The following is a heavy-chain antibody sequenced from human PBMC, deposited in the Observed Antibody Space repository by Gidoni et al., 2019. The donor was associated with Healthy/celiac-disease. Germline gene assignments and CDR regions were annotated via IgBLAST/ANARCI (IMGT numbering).Heavy chain of an antibody. CDR1: GFSLSTSGVG. D-gene: IGHD6-13*01. Sequence: QITLKESGPTLVKPTQTLTLTCTFSGFSLSTSGVGVGWIRQPPGKALEWLALIYWDDDKRYSPSLKSRLTITKYTSKNQVVLTMTNMDPVDTATYYCAHSQGDSSSWRDAFDIWGQGTMVTVSS. CDR3: AHSQGDSSSWRDAFDI. CDR2: IYWDDDK. J-gene: IGHJ3*02. V-gene: IGHV2-5*02.